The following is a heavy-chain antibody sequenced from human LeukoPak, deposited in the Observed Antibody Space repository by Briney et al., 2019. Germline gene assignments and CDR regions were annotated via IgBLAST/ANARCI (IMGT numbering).Heavy chain of an antibody. CDR2: ISPYNGNT. CDR3: ASAFSDYYDSSGQVTDIDY. V-gene: IGHV1-18*01. D-gene: IGHD3-22*01. CDR1: GYIFTSYG. Sequence: ASMKVSCNAAGYIFTSYGISWVRQAPGQELEWMGWISPYNGNTIYAQKLQGRVTMTTDTSTTTAYVELRSLRSDDTAVYYCASAFSDYYDSSGQVTDIDYWGQGTLVTVSS. J-gene: IGHJ4*02.